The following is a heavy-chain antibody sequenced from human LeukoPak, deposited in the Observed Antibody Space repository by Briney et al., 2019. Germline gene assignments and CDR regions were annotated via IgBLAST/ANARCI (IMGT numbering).Heavy chain of an antibody. D-gene: IGHD3-9*01. CDR3: ASPGHDILPRYSF. V-gene: IGHV4-4*02. Sequence: SETLSLTCAVSGGSISSSNWWSWVRQPPGKGLEWIGEIYHSGSTNYNPSLKSRVTISVDKSKNQFSLKLSSVTAADTAVYYCASPGHDILPRYSFWGQGTLVTVSS. CDR2: IYHSGST. CDR1: GGSISSSNW. J-gene: IGHJ4*02.